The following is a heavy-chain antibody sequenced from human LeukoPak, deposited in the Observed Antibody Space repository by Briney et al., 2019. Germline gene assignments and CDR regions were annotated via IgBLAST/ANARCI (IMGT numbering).Heavy chain of an antibody. J-gene: IGHJ4*02. Sequence: SETLSLTCAVSDYSVTSAYYWGWIRQFPGKELEWIGSIFHGETTYYNPSLESRVTISVDPSKNQFSLRLTSVTAADTAVYYSARVGSSWYWDDYWGQGTLVTVSS. CDR2: IFHGETT. D-gene: IGHD6-13*01. CDR3: ARVGSSWYWDDY. V-gene: IGHV4-38-2*01. CDR1: DYSVTSAYY.